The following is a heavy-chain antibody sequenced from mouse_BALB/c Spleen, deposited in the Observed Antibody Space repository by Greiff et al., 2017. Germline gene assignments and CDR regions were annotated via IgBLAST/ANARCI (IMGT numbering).Heavy chain of an antibody. V-gene: IGHV2-9*02. Sequence: VQLQESGPGLVAPSQSLSITCTVSGFSLTSYGVHWVRQPPGKGLEWLGVIWAGGSTNYNSALMSRLSISKDNSKSQVFLKMNSLQTDDTAMYYCAREGDGSSPYAMDYWGQGTSVTVSS. CDR3: AREGDGSSPYAMDY. J-gene: IGHJ4*01. D-gene: IGHD1-1*01. CDR1: GFSLTSYG. CDR2: IWAGGST.